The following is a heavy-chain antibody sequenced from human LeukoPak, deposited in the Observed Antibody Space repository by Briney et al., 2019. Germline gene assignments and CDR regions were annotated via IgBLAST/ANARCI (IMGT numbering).Heavy chain of an antibody. CDR3: ARARLMNWFDP. Sequence: GGSLRLSCAASGFIFSTYWMHWVRQAPGKGLVWVSRINSDGSSTNYADSVKGCFIISRDNAKNTLYLQMNSLRADDTAVYYCARARLMNWFDPWGLGTLVIVSS. D-gene: IGHD2-8*01. V-gene: IGHV3-74*01. CDR1: GFIFSTYW. J-gene: IGHJ5*02. CDR2: INSDGSST.